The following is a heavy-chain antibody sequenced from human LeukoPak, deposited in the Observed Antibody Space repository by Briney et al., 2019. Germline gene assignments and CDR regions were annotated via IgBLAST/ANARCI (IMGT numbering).Heavy chain of an antibody. CDR3: ARGAYSISSGVFGY. J-gene: IGHJ4*02. CDR1: GFSFTTYG. CDR2: INTDGSST. Sequence: PGGSLRLSCTASGFSFTTYGMHWVRQAPGKGLVWFSRINTDGSSTSYADSVKGRFTISRDNAKNTLYLQMNSLRAEDTAVYYCARGAYSISSGVFGYWGQRTLVTVSS. V-gene: IGHV3-74*01. D-gene: IGHD6-6*01.